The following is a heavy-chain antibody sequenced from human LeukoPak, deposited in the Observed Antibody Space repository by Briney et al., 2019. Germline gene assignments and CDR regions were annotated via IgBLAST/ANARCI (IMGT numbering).Heavy chain of an antibody. J-gene: IGHJ4*02. V-gene: IGHV3-74*01. CDR2: INSDASTI. CDR3: ARAGYYRFDY. CDR1: GFTFSNSW. Sequence: GGSLRLSCTASGFTFSNSWVHWVRQAPGKGLMWLSRINSDASTIDYADSVKGRFTTSRDNAKNTLYLQMNSLRAEDTVVYYCARAGYYRFDYWGQGTLVTVSS. D-gene: IGHD3-10*01.